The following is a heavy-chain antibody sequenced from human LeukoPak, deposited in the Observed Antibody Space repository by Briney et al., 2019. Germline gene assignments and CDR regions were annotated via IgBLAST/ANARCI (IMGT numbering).Heavy chain of an antibody. V-gene: IGHV1-69*04. CDR3: ARSQRGYSYGNWFDP. D-gene: IGHD5-18*01. J-gene: IGHJ5*02. CDR1: GGTFSSYA. CDR2: IIPILGIA. Sequence: SVKVSCKASGGTFSSYAISWVRQAPGQGLEWLGRIIPILGIANYAQKFQGRVTITADKSTSTAYMELSSLRSEDTAVYYCARSQRGYSYGNWFDPWGQGTLVTVSS.